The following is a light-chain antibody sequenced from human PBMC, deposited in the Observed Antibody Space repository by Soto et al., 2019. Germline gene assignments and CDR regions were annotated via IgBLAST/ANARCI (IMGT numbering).Light chain of an antibody. CDR1: QSVSSN. V-gene: IGKV3-20*01. J-gene: IGKJ1*01. CDR2: GAS. Sequence: EIVLTQSPATLSVSPGERATLSCRASQSVSSNLAWYQQKPGQAPRLLMFGASTRATNIPARFSGSGSGTDFTLTINRLEPEDFALYYCQQYGSSPPTFGQGTKVDI. CDR3: QQYGSSPPT.